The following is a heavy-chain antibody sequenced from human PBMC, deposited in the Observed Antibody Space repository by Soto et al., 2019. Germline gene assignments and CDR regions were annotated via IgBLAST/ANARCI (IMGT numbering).Heavy chain of an antibody. CDR3: ARVSLLRSRDFYHALDA. J-gene: IGHJ6*02. D-gene: IGHD4-17*01. Sequence: GASVKVSCKASGYTFTAFTITWVRQAPGQGLEWLGWITVYSGHTAYAQTFRDRVTLTSDTYATTAYMELRGLRSDDTAVFYCARVSLLRSRDFYHALDAWGQGTTVTVSS. V-gene: IGHV1-18*01. CDR1: GYTFTAFT. CDR2: ITVYSGHT.